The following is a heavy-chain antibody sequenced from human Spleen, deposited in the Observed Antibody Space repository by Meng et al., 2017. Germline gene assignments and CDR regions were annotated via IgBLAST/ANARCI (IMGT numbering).Heavy chain of an antibody. CDR2: VYYSGIT. Sequence: EESGSGLVKPSATLSLPCGVSGGSLSSGRYYWNWSRQAPGKGLEWIGSVYYSGITYYNPSLESRVTISVDTSKNQFSLKLSSVTAADTAVYYCARDLWELRYKAPFDPWGQGILVTVSS. V-gene: IGHV4-39*07. CDR1: GGSLSSGRYY. J-gene: IGHJ5*02. D-gene: IGHD3-16*01. CDR3: ARDLWELRYKAPFDP.